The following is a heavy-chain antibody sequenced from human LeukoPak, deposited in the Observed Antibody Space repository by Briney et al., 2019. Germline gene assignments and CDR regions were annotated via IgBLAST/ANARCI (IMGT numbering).Heavy chain of an antibody. V-gene: IGHV3-15*01. CDR1: GFTFSTAW. D-gene: IGHD2-15*01. Sequence: GGSLRLSCAASGFTFSTAWMSWVRQAPGKGLEWVGRIKSKTDGATIDYAAPVKGRFIISRDESKSRVHLQMHSLRSEDTALYYCSVAMPFDYWGQGTLVAVSS. CDR3: SVAMPFDY. J-gene: IGHJ4*02. CDR2: IKSKTDGATI.